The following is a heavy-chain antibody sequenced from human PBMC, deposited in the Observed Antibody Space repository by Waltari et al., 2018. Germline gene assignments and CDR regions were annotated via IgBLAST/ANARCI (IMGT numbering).Heavy chain of an antibody. CDR1: GGAIRRSSYY. V-gene: IGHV4-39*07. D-gene: IGHD6-13*01. CDR2: SYYTAIT. J-gene: IGHJ5*02. Sequence: QLQLQESGPGLGTASETLSITGTGSGGAIRRSSYYWCWSCTPPGKGLEGMGSSYYTAITYYNPPLNSRVTIAGDTSKHHLSLKMSSVTAPDTAVYYCATAGQQLVIQNWFDPWGQGTLVTVSS. CDR3: ATAGQQLVIQNWFDP.